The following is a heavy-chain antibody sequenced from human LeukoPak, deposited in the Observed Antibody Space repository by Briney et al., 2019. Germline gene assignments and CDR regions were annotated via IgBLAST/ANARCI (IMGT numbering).Heavy chain of an antibody. V-gene: IGHV1-24*01. CDR3: ARKKLEVVATYDY. CDR2: FDPEDGET. Sequence: ASVKVFCKVSGYSLTELSMHWVRQAPGKGLEWMGGFDPEDGETIHAQKFQGRITMTRDTSISTAYMELSSLTSDDTAVYYCARKKLEVVATYDYWGQGTLVTVSS. J-gene: IGHJ4*02. CDR1: GYSLTELS. D-gene: IGHD2-15*01.